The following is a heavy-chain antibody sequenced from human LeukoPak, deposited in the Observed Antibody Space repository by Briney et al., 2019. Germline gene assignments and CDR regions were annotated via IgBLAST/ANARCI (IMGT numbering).Heavy chain of an antibody. CDR1: GFTFSNYG. Sequence: GGSLRLSCAASGFTFSNYGMHWVRQAPGKGLECVALILYDGNNKYYAGSVKGRFTISRDNSKNTLYLQMNSLRAGDTAVYYCAKDPGDRNYYDSSPLGYWGQGALVTVSS. CDR3: AKDPGDRNYYDSSPLGY. CDR2: ILYDGNNK. V-gene: IGHV3-30*02. D-gene: IGHD3-22*01. J-gene: IGHJ4*02.